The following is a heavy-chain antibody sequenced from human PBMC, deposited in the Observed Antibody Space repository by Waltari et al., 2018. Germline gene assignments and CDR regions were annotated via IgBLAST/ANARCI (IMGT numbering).Heavy chain of an antibody. CDR1: GGSISTNYN. D-gene: IGHD4-17*01. Sequence: QLQLQESGPGLVKPSETLSLTCTVSGGSISTNYNGGGIRKPPGKGLEWMGNMQYRGSTFYNPSLESRVTISLDTWKNQFSLRLSSVGAADTAVYFCGRIAFGDEGGYFQYWGQGTLVTVSS. CDR3: GRIAFGDEGGYFQY. J-gene: IGHJ1*01. V-gene: IGHV4-39*01. CDR2: MQYRGST.